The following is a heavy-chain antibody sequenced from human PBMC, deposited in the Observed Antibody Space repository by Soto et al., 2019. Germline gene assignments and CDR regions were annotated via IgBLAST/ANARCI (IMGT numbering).Heavy chain of an antibody. V-gene: IGHV4-59*01. CDR1: GGSISSYY. CDR2: IYSSGST. D-gene: IGHD3-22*01. Sequence: SESLTLTCTVSGGSISSYYWRWKRQPPGKGVEWIGYIYSSGSTNYKPSLKSRVTISVDTSKNHFSLKLSSGTAPDTAVYYCARLLYYYDSSGTRRWYAFDIWGQGTMVTVSS. CDR3: ARLLYYYDSSGTRRWYAFDI. J-gene: IGHJ3*02.